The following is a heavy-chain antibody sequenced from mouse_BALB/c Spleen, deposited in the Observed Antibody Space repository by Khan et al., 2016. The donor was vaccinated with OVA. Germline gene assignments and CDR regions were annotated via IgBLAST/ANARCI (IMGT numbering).Heavy chain of an antibody. V-gene: IGHV1-4*01. J-gene: IGHJ3*01. CDR1: GYTFTSYT. Sequence: QVQLKESGAELARPGASVKMSCKASGYTFTSYTIHWIRKRPGQGLEWIGFINPSNGYTNYTQNFKDKATLTTDKSSTTAYLQLSSLTSEDSAVYNCVGDGAYHKDYDSVAYWGQGTLVTVSA. CDR2: INPSNGYT. D-gene: IGHD2-12*01. CDR3: VGDGAYHKDYDSVAY.